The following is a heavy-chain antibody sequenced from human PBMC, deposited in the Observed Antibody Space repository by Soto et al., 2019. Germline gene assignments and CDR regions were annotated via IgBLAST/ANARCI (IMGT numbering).Heavy chain of an antibody. V-gene: IGHV1-69*12. D-gene: IGHD3-3*01. CDR3: ARVRVRFLEWLGSEG. J-gene: IGHJ4*02. Sequence: QVQLVQSGAEVKKPGSSVKVSCKASGGTFSSYAISWVRQAPGQGLESMGGIIPIFGTANYAQKFQGRVTITADASTSTAYMELSSLRSEDTAVYYCARVRVRFLEWLGSEGWGQGTLVTVSS. CDR1: GGTFSSYA. CDR2: IIPIFGTA.